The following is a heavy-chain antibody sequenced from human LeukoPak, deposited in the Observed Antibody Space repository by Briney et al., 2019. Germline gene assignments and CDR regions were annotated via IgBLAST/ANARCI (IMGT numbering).Heavy chain of an antibody. Sequence: GGSLRLSCAASGFTFSSYSMNWVRQAPGKGLEWVSSISSSSSYIYYADSVKGRFTTSRDNAKNSLYLQMNSLRAEDTAVYYCARTKIAAAGLGFDPWGQGTLVTVSS. CDR2: ISSSSSYI. D-gene: IGHD6-13*01. CDR3: ARTKIAAAGLGFDP. J-gene: IGHJ5*02. CDR1: GFTFSSYS. V-gene: IGHV3-21*01.